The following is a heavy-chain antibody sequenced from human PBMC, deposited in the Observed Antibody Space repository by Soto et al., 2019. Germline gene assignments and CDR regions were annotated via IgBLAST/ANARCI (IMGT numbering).Heavy chain of an antibody. V-gene: IGHV3-30-3*01. CDR3: AREMDSSGYPIDY. CDR2: ISYDGSSK. Sequence: GGSLRLSCAASGFTFSSYAMHWVRQAPGKGLEWVAVISYDGSSKYYADSVKGRFTISRDNSKNTLYLQMNSLRAEDTAVYYCAREMDSSGYPIDYWGLGTLVTVSS. J-gene: IGHJ4*02. CDR1: GFTFSSYA. D-gene: IGHD3-22*01.